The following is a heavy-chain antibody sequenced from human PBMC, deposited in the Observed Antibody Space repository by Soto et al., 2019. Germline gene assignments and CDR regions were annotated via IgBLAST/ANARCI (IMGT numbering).Heavy chain of an antibody. V-gene: IGHV3-48*04. CDR2: ISDDGASI. CDR1: GFTFRSYV. Sequence: PGGSLRLSCAASGFTFRSYVMSWVRQAPGRGLEWVSYISDDGASIYYADSLKGRFTISRDNAKNSLSLQMNNLRAEDTAVYYCARENSVQAWLHHFDHWGLGTLVTVSS. J-gene: IGHJ4*02. CDR3: ARENSVQAWLHHFDH. D-gene: IGHD5-18*01.